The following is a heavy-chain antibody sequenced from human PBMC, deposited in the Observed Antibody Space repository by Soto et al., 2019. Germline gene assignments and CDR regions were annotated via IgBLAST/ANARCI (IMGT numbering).Heavy chain of an antibody. V-gene: IGHV3-7*01. CDR2: IKPDGSEK. CDR1: GFTFSSSW. J-gene: IGHJ4*02. CDR3: ARAIAAAGSY. D-gene: IGHD6-13*01. Sequence: GGSLRLSCAASGFTFSSSWMSWVRQAPGKGLEWVATIKPDGSEKYYVDSVKGRFTISRDNAKNSLYLQMNSLRAEDTAVFYCARAIAAAGSYWGQGTLVTVSS.